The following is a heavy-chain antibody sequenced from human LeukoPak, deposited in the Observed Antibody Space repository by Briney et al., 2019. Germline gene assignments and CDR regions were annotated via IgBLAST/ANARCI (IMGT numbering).Heavy chain of an antibody. CDR1: GFTFSSYA. CDR3: AKDTSIGKYCTNGVCSPFDY. D-gene: IGHD2-8*01. Sequence: GGSLRLSCAVSGFTFSSYAMSWVRQAPGQGLEWVSVISDSGDYTSYADSVRGRFTISRDNSRNTLYLQMISLRPEDTAVYYCAKDTSIGKYCTNGVCSPFDYWGQGNVVTVSS. V-gene: IGHV3-23*01. CDR2: ISDSGDYT. J-gene: IGHJ4*02.